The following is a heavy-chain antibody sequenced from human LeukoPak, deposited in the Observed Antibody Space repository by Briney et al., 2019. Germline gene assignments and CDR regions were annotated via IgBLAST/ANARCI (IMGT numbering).Heavy chain of an antibody. V-gene: IGHV3-74*01. CDR3: ASGNSHAFDI. CDR1: GFTFSDYW. J-gene: IGHJ3*02. CDR2: IVLAGVYT. Sequence: TGGSLRLSCAASGFTFSDYWMHWVRQAPGKGLMWVSTIVLAGVYTTYADSVKGRFTISRDNAKDTLYLQMISLRAEDTAVYYCASGNSHAFDIWGQGTMVTVSS.